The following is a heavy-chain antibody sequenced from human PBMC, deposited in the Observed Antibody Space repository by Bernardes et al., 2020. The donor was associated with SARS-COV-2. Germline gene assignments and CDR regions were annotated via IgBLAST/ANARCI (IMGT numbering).Heavy chain of an antibody. CDR1: GYPLTALS. CDR2: FDAEDGET. J-gene: IGHJ4*02. CDR3: ATDTNTGWLDY. D-gene: IGHD2-15*01. Sequence: AAGKVYCKVSGYPLTALSMHCVRQAPGQGLEWIGGFDAEDGETMFGQKFQGRVTMNEDTGTDTVYMELSSLRSDDTAVYYCATDTNTGWLDYWGRGTLV. V-gene: IGHV1-24*01.